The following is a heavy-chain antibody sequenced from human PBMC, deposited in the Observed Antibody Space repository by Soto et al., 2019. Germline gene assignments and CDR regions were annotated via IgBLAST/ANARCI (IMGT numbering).Heavy chain of an antibody. CDR3: ARHGGYYFDY. Sequence: PSETLSLTCAVYSGSFSGYYWSWIRQPPGKGLEWIGEIYQSVSIINNPSLESRVTISGDSSKNQFSLKLRSVTAADTAVYYCARHGGYYFDYWGQGTLVTVSS. V-gene: IGHV4-34*01. CDR1: SGSFSGYY. CDR2: IYQSVSI. D-gene: IGHD3-16*01. J-gene: IGHJ4*02.